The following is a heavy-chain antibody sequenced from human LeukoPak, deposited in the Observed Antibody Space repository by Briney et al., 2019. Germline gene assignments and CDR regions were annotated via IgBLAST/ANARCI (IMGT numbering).Heavy chain of an antibody. J-gene: IGHJ4*02. CDR1: GFTVSTNY. CDR3: ARGFRSVTTWGYFDY. Sequence: GGSLRLSCAASGFTVSTNYMSWVRQAPGKGLEWVSFIYSGGGTYYADSVKGRFTISRDNSRNTLSLQMNSLRVDDTAVYYCARGFRSVTTWGYFDYWGQGALVTVSS. D-gene: IGHD4-17*01. CDR2: IYSGGGT. V-gene: IGHV3-66*01.